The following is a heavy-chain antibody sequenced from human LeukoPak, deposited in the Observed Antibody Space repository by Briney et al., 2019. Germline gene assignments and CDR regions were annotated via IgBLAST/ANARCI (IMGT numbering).Heavy chain of an antibody. Sequence: SETLSLTCAVYGEYFSTYYYSWIRQPPGKGLEWIGEINHSGSTNYNPSLKSRLTISVDMSKKQFFLRLSSVTAADTAMYYCARPGLAYCGGDCYSSDGYYFDYWGQGTLVTVPS. CDR1: GEYFSTYY. CDR2: INHSGST. D-gene: IGHD2-21*01. V-gene: IGHV4-34*01. CDR3: ARPGLAYCGGDCYSSDGYYFDY. J-gene: IGHJ4*02.